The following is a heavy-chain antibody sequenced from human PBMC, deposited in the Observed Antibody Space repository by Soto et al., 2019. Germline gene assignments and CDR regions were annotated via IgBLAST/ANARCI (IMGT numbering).Heavy chain of an antibody. CDR3: ARAYGDYVFDY. D-gene: IGHD4-17*01. CDR1: GGSISSGGYS. J-gene: IGHJ4*02. V-gene: IGHV4-30-2*01. Sequence: SETLSLTCAVSGGSISSGGYSWSWIRQPPGKGLEWIGYIYHSGSTYYNPSLKSRVTISVDRSKNQFSLKLSSVTAADTAVYYCARAYGDYVFDYWGQGTLVTVSS. CDR2: IYHSGST.